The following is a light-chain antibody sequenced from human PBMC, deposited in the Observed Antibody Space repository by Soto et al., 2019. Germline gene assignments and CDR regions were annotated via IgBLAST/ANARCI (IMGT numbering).Light chain of an antibody. V-gene: IGKV3-11*01. J-gene: IGKJ1*01. CDR1: QSVSSY. CDR2: DAS. CDR3: QQRSKWPPTWT. Sequence: EIVLSQSPATLSLSPGERATLSCRASQSVSSYLAWYQHKPGQAPRLLIYDASKRATGIPARFSGSGSGTDFTLTISCLEPEDFAVYYCQQRSKWPPTWTFGQGTKVEVK.